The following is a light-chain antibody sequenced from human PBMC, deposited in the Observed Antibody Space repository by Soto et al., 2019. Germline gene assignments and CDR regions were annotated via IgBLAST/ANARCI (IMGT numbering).Light chain of an antibody. J-gene: IGKJ1*01. V-gene: IGKV1-5*01. CDR1: QSVYTW. Sequence: DIQMTQSPSTLSESVGDRVSITCRASQSVYTWLAWYQQKPGKAPRLLIFDSSSLENGVPSRFSGSGSGTEFTLTISSLQPDDFATYYCQQYNSRRTFGQGTKVEIK. CDR3: QQYNSRRT. CDR2: DSS.